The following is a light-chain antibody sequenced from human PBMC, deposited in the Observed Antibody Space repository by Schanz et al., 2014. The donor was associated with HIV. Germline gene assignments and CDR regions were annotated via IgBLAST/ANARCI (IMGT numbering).Light chain of an antibody. CDR3: CSYTSSGTYV. Sequence: QSALTQPASVSGSPGQSITISCTGVSSDVVGDNYVSWYQQHPGRAPKLIIYDVSDRPSGVSDRFSGSKSGDTASLTISGLQAEDEADYYCCSYTSSGTYVFGTGTKLTVL. V-gene: IGLV2-14*01. J-gene: IGLJ1*01. CDR2: DVS. CDR1: SSDVVGDNY.